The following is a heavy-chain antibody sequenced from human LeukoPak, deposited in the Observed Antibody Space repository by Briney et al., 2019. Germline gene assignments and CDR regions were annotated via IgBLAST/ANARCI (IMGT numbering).Heavy chain of an antibody. V-gene: IGHV3-48*03. Sequence: GRSLRLSCAASGFTFSSYEMNWVRQAPGKGLEWVSYISSSGSNIYYADSVKGRFTISRDNSKNTLYLQMNSLRAEDTALYYCAKDRLSAPVAPRFDPWGQGTQVTVSS. CDR1: GFTFSSYE. J-gene: IGHJ5*02. D-gene: IGHD2-15*01. CDR3: AKDRLSAPVAPRFDP. CDR2: ISSSGSNI.